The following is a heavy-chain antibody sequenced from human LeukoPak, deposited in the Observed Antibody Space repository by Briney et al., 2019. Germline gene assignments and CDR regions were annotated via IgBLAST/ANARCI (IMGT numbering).Heavy chain of an antibody. CDR3: ARDRSDRTFDY. V-gene: IGHV4-34*01. CDR2: INHSGST. Sequence: SETLSLTCAVYGGSFSGYYWSWIRQPPGKGLEWIGEINHSGSTNYNPSLKSRVTISVDTSKNQFSLKLSPVTAADTAVYYCARDRSDRTFDYWGQGTLVTVSS. CDR1: GGSFSGYY. J-gene: IGHJ4*02.